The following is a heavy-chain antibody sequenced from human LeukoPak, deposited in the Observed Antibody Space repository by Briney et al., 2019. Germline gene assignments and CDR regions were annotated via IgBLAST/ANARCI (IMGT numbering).Heavy chain of an antibody. D-gene: IGHD6-19*01. CDR3: ARVQQWPSYGMDV. J-gene: IGHJ6*02. CDR2: IYYSGST. V-gene: IGHV4-39*07. Sequence: SETLSLTCTVSGGSISSSSYYWGWIRQPPGKGLEWIGSIYYSGSTYYNPSLKSRVTISVDTSKNQFSLKLSSVTAADTAVYYCARVQQWPSYGMDVWGQGTTVTVSS. CDR1: GGSISSSSYY.